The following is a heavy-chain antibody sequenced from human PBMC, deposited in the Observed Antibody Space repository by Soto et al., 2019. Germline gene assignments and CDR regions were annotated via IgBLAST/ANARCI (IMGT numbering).Heavy chain of an antibody. CDR3: ATKTDIAAAGSPHYYYYYGMDV. V-gene: IGHV3-23*01. J-gene: IGHJ6*02. CDR2: ISGSGGST. Sequence: TGGSLRLSCASSGFTFSSYAMILVRQAPGKGLEWVSAISGSGGSTYYADSVKGRFTISRDNSKNTLYLQMNSLRAEDTAVYYCATKTDIAAAGSPHYYYYYGMDVWGQGTTVTVSS. CDR1: GFTFSSYA. D-gene: IGHD6-13*01.